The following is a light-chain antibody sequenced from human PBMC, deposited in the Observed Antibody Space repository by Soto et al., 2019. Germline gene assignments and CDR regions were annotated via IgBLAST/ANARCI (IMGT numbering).Light chain of an antibody. CDR1: QSISNY. Sequence: DIQMNQSPSSLSASVGDRVTITCRASQSISNYLHWFQQKPGKAPKLVIYAASRLQSGVPSRFSGSGSGTDFTLTISSLQREDFASYYCQQSYSMPRTFGQGTKVELK. CDR2: AAS. CDR3: QQSYSMPRT. V-gene: IGKV1-39*01. J-gene: IGKJ1*01.